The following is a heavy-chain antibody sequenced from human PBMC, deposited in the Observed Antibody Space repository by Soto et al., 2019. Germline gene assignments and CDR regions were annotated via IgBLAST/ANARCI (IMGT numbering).Heavy chain of an antibody. V-gene: IGHV4-31*02. CDR2: SYYSGIT. J-gene: IGHJ6*02. CDR3: VRGSRMSGLYYGMDV. D-gene: IGHD2-15*01. Sequence: WTWLRQHPVKGLEGIRYSYYSGITYYNPSLKSGVTISLDTSKNQFSLTLRSVTAADTAVYYCVRGSRMSGLYYGMDVLGQGTTVTFSS.